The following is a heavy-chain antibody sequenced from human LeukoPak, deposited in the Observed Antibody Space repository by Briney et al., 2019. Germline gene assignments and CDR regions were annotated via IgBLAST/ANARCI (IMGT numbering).Heavy chain of an antibody. D-gene: IGHD6-13*01. CDR1: GFTFDDYA. Sequence: GGSLRLSCAASGFTFDDYAMHWVRQAPGKGLEWVSGISWNSGSIGYADSVKGRFTISRDNSKNTLYLQMNSLRAEDTAVYYCASPDQREYSSSEVGLQHWGQGTLVTVSS. CDR2: ISWNSGSI. CDR3: ASPDQREYSSSEVGLQH. V-gene: IGHV3-9*01. J-gene: IGHJ1*01.